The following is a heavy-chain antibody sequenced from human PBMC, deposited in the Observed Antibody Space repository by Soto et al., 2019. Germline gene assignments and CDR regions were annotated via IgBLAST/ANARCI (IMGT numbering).Heavy chain of an antibody. V-gene: IGHV1-46*02. Sequence: QVQLMQSGAEVRKPGAAVRLSCETSGYNFNQYYIHWVRQAPGQGLEWMGIINPRGGTTEYAHKFRGRGTVTGDTSTSTAYMELRSLRSEDTAIYFCARGPDDSDVPRWDYWGQGNL. CDR1: GYNFNQYY. CDR3: ARGPDDSDVPRWDY. D-gene: IGHD4-17*01. J-gene: IGHJ4*02. CDR2: INPRGGTT.